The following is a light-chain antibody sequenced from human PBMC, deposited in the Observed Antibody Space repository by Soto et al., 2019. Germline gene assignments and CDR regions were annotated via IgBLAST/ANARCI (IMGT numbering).Light chain of an antibody. Sequence: DTQMTQSPSSLSASIGDRVTITCQASQGIAKYLHRYQQKPGKAPKLLIYHASNLQTGVPSRFSGSGSGTHFTLIISSLQPDDIATYFCQQSDNLPLTFGGGTNVEIK. V-gene: IGKV1-33*01. CDR3: QQSDNLPLT. J-gene: IGKJ4*01. CDR2: HAS. CDR1: QGIAKY.